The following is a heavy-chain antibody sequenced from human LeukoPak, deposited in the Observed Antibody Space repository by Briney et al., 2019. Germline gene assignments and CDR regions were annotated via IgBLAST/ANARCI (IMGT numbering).Heavy chain of an antibody. D-gene: IGHD4-17*01. J-gene: IGHJ4*02. V-gene: IGHV4-34*01. CDR1: GGSFSGYY. CDR2: INHSGST. CDR3: ASCRLGLFDY. Sequence: TSETLSLTCAVYGGSFSGYYWSWIRQPPGKGLEWIGEINHSGSTNYNPSLKSRVTISVDTSKNQFSLKLSSVTAADTAVYYCASCRLGLFDYWGQGTLVTVSS.